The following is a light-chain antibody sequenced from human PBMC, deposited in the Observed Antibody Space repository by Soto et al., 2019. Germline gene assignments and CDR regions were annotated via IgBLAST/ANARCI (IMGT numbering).Light chain of an antibody. CDR1: QSISSSY. CDR2: GAS. CDR3: QQYGSAPRT. J-gene: IGKJ1*01. Sequence: EIVLTQSPATLSLSTGERATLSCRASQSISSSYLAWYQQRPGQAPRLLMYGASSRATGIPDRFSGSGSGTDFTLTISRLEPEDFAVYYCQQYGSAPRTVGQGTKVDIK. V-gene: IGKV3-20*01.